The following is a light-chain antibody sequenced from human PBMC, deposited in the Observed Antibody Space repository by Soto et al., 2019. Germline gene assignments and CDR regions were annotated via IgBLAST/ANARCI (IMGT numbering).Light chain of an antibody. CDR2: GAS. V-gene: IGKV3-20*01. CDR1: QSVSRSY. J-gene: IGKJ1*01. Sequence: EIVLTQSPDTLSLSPGERATLSCRASQSVSRSYLAWYQQKPGQAPRLLIYGASSRATGIPGRFSGSGSGTDFTLTISRLEPEDFALYYCQQYGRSPPMAFGQGTKVEI. CDR3: QQYGRSPPMA.